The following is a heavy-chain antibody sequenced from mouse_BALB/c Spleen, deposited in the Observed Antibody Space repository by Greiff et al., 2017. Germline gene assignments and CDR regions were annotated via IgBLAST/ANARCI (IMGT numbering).Heavy chain of an antibody. V-gene: IGHV3-2*02. J-gene: IGHJ4*01. CDR3: ARSGVRGYAMDY. Sequence: EVKLQESGPGLVKPSQSLSLTCTVTGYSITSDYAWNWIRQFPGNKLEWMGYISYSGSTSYNPSLKSRISITRDTSKNQFFLQLNSVTTEDTATYYCARSGVRGYAMDYWGQGTSVTVSS. CDR2: ISYSGST. D-gene: IGHD2-14*01. CDR1: GYSITSDYA.